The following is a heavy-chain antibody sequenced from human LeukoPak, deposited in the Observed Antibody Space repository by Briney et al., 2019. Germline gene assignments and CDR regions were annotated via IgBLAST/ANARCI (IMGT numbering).Heavy chain of an antibody. Sequence: QTGGSLRLSCAAPGFTFSSYGMHWVRQAPGKGLEWVAVIWYDGSNKYYADSVKGRFTISRDNTKNTLYLQMNSLRAEDTAVYYCAREDYGDYVPLDYWGQGTLVTVSS. CDR3: AREDYGDYVPLDY. CDR1: GFTFSSYG. V-gene: IGHV3-33*01. D-gene: IGHD4-17*01. CDR2: IWYDGSNK. J-gene: IGHJ4*02.